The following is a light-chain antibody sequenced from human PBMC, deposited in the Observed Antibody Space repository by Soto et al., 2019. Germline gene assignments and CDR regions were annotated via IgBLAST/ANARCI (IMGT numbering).Light chain of an antibody. Sequence: EIVLTQSPDTLSLSPGERATLSCRASQSVSSSLAWYQKKPGQAPRLLIYDTSNMATGIPARFSGSGSGTDFTLTISSLEPEDFAVYYCQQRSNWPPEVTFGPGTKVDIK. V-gene: IGKV3-11*01. CDR1: QSVSSS. J-gene: IGKJ3*01. CDR3: QQRSNWPPEVT. CDR2: DTS.